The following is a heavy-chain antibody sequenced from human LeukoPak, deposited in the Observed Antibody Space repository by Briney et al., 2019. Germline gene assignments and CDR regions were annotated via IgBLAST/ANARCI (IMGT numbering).Heavy chain of an antibody. D-gene: IGHD3/OR15-3a*01. V-gene: IGHV4-59*01. J-gene: IGHJ3*02. CDR1: GGSISSYY. CDR3: ARENRWTRAFDI. Sequence: PSETLSLTCTVSGGSISSYYWSWIRQPPGKGLGWIGYIYYSGSTNHNPSLKSRVTISVDTSKNQFSLRLSSVTAADTAVYYCARENRWTRAFDIWGQGTMVTVSS. CDR2: IYYSGST.